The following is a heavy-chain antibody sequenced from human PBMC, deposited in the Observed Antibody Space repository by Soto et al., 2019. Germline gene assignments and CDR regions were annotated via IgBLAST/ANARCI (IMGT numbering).Heavy chain of an antibody. D-gene: IGHD6-19*01. CDR1: GFTFSSYG. Sequence: PGGSLRLSCAASGFTFSSYGMHWVRQAPGKGLEWVAVISYDGSNKYYADSVKGRFTISRDNSKNTLYLQMNSLRAEDTAVYYCAKDPGAGRLGSLPWFDPWGQGTLVTVSS. J-gene: IGHJ5*02. V-gene: IGHV3-30*18. CDR3: AKDPGAGRLGSLPWFDP. CDR2: ISYDGSNK.